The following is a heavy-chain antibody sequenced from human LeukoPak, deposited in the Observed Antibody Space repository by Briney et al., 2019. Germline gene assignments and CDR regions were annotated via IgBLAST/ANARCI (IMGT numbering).Heavy chain of an antibody. CDR3: ARGGIVGSRTNWFDP. CDR1: GGSISSYY. V-gene: IGHV4-59*01. Sequence: PSETLSLTCTVSGGSISSYYWSWIRQPPGKGLECIGYIYYIGSTNYNPSLKSRVTISLDTSRSQFSLKLTSVTPAATAVYYCARGGIVGSRTNWFDPWGQGILVTVSS. CDR2: IYYIGST. D-gene: IGHD1-26*01. J-gene: IGHJ5*02.